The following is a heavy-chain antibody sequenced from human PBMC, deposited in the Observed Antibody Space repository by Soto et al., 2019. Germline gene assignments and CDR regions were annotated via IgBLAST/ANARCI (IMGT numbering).Heavy chain of an antibody. D-gene: IGHD3-10*01. J-gene: IGHJ5*02. Sequence: SETLSLTCTVSGGSISSGGYYWSWIRQHPGKGLEWIGYIYYSGSTYYNPSLKGRVTISVDTSKNQFSLKLSSVTAADTAVYYCARDRRKFGELLSLRWFDPWGQGTLVTVSS. CDR2: IYYSGST. CDR1: GGSISSGGYY. CDR3: ARDRRKFGELLSLRWFDP. V-gene: IGHV4-31*03.